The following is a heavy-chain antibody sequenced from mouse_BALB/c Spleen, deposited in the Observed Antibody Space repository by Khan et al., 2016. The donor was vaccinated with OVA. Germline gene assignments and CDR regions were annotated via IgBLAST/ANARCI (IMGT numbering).Heavy chain of an antibody. D-gene: IGHD1-1*01. CDR1: GYSFTGYF. CDR2: INPHIGET. CDR3: ARTYGSDFDY. V-gene: IGHV1-20*02. J-gene: IGHJ2*01. Sequence: XVQLQQSGPELVKPGASVKISCKAAGYSFTGYFMNWVMQSHGKSLEWIGRINPHIGETFYNQKFRDKATLTVDESSSTAHMERRSLASEDSAVYYCARTYGSDFDYWGQGTTLTVSS.